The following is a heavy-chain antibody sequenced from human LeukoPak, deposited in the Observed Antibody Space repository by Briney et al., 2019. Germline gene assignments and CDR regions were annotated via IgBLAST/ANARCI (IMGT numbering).Heavy chain of an antibody. D-gene: IGHD2-2*01. CDR3: ASLRTRVGYCSRTSCYGFHYYYYMDV. CDR1: GGSFSGYY. J-gene: IGHJ6*03. V-gene: IGHV4-34*01. CDR2: INHSGST. Sequence: SETLSLTCAVYGGSFSGYYWSWIRQPPGKGLEWIGEINHSGSTNYNPSLKSRVTISVDTSKNQFSLKLSSVTAADTAVYYCASLRTRVGYCSRTSCYGFHYYYYMDVWGKGTTVTVAS.